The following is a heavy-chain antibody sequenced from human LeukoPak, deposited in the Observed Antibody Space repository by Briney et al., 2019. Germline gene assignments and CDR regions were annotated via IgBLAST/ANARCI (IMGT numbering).Heavy chain of an antibody. J-gene: IGHJ4*02. CDR1: GGSISSGSYY. CDR2: IYTSGST. V-gene: IGHV4-61*02. CDR3: ARLSRARSPLYYSDY. Sequence: SQTLSLTCTVSGGSISSGSYYWSWIRQPAGKGLEWIGRIYTSGSTNYNPSLKSQVTISVDTSKNQFSLKLSSVTAADTAVYYCARLSRARSPLYYSDYWGQGTLVTVSS. D-gene: IGHD3-16*02.